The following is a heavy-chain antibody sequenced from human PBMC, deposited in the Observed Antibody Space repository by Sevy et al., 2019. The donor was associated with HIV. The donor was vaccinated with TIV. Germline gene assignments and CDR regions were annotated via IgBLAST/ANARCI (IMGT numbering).Heavy chain of an antibody. CDR1: GFIFRSYV. D-gene: IGHD6-19*01. J-gene: IGHJ4*02. CDR2: ISGSGLST. Sequence: GGSLRLSCATSGFIFRSYVMSWVRQAPGKGLEWVSSISGSGLSTYYADSVKGRFTISRDNSKNTLYLQMNSLRAEDTAVYYCAKSGNIPVGIAVAGPYDAFFDYWGQGTLVTVSS. V-gene: IGHV3-23*01. CDR3: AKSGNIPVGIAVAGPYDAFFDY.